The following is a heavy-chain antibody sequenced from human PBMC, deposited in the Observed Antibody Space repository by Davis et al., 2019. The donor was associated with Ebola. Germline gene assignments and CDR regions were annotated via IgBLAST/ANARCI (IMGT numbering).Heavy chain of an antibody. J-gene: IGHJ4*02. Sequence: GESLKISCAASGFTVSSNYMSWVRQAPGKGLEWVSVIYSGGSTYYADSVKGRFTISRDNSKNTLYLQMNSLRAEDTAVYYCARGVVVVPAAPFDYWGQGTLVTVSS. CDR3: ARGVVVVPAAPFDY. CDR1: GFTVSSNY. D-gene: IGHD2-2*01. V-gene: IGHV3-53*01. CDR2: IYSGGST.